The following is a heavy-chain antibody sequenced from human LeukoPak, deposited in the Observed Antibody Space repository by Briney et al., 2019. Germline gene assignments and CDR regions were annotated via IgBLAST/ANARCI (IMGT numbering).Heavy chain of an antibody. Sequence: SETLSLTCTVFGGSISSSSYYWGWIRQPPGKGLEWIGSIYYSGSTYYNPSLKSRVTISVDTSKNQFSLKLSSVTAADTAVYYCARRTLRLGELLPFDYWGQGTLVTVSS. D-gene: IGHD3-16*01. CDR2: IYYSGST. CDR1: GGSISSSSYY. J-gene: IGHJ4*02. V-gene: IGHV4-39*01. CDR3: ARRTLRLGELLPFDY.